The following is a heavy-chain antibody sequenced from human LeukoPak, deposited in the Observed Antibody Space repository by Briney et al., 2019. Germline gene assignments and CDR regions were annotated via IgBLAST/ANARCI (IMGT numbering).Heavy chain of an antibody. CDR1: RGSISSSSYY. D-gene: IGHD5-12*01. Sequence: SETLSLTCTVSRGSISSSSYYCGWVRHPPRKGLEWIGSIYYSGSTYYNPSVKSRVTISVDTSKNQFSLKLSSVTAADTAVYYCARRQREPLIVATTEFDPWGQGTLVTVSS. V-gene: IGHV4-39*01. J-gene: IGHJ5*02. CDR3: ARRQREPLIVATTEFDP. CDR2: IYYSGST.